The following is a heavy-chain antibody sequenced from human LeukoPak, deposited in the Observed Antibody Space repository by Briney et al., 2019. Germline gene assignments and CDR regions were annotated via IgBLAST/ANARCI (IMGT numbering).Heavy chain of an antibody. D-gene: IGHD4-17*01. CDR1: GGSSSRYY. CDR3: ARHPAIAGRTDYYYGMED. J-gene: IGHJ6*02. V-gene: IGHV4-59*08. CDR2: IYYSGST. Sequence: PSETLSMACAVAGGSSSRYYWVWIWQPPGKGLEWIGYIYYSGSTNYNPSLKSRVTISLDTSKNQFSLKLSSVTAADTAVYYCARHPAIAGRTDYYYGMEDWGQGTTVTVSS.